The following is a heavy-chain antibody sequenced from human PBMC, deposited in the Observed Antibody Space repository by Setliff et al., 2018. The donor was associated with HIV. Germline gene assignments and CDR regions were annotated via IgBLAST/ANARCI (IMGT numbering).Heavy chain of an antibody. D-gene: IGHD2-15*01. J-gene: IGHJ6*02. CDR2: VSGSGDNT. Sequence: PGGSLRLSCAASGFTFTTYAMTWVRQAPGKGLEWVSAVSGSGDNTYYADSVKGRFTISRDNSKNTLYLQMNSLRAEDTAVYYCAKTLPTLYPPHDYYFAMDVWGQGTTVTVSS. V-gene: IGHV3-23*01. CDR1: GFTFTTYA. CDR3: AKTLPTLYPPHDYYFAMDV.